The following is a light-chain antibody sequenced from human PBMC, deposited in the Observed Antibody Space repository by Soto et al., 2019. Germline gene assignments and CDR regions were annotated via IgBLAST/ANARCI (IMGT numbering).Light chain of an antibody. CDR1: SSDVGVYNY. V-gene: IGLV2-8*01. CDR2: EVS. J-gene: IGLJ1*01. Sequence: LTQPPSASGSPGQSVTISCTGTSSDVGVYNYVSWYQQHPGKAPKLMIYEVSKRPSGVPDRFSGSKSGNTASLTVSGLQAEDEADYYYSSYAGFNNPGVFGTGTKVIFL. CDR3: SSYAGFNNPGV.